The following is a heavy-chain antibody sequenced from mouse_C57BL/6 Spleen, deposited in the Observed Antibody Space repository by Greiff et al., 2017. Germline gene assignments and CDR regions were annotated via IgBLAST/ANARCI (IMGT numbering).Heavy chain of an antibody. CDR2: IDPSDSYT. V-gene: IGHV1-59*01. CDR1: GYTFTSYW. J-gene: IGHJ4*01. Sequence: VQLQQPGAELVRPGTSVKLSCKASGYTFTSYWMHWVKQRPGQGLEWIGVIDPSDSYTNYNQKFKGKATLTVDTSSSTAYMQRSSLTSEDSAVYYCARSEGLRQDYAMDYWGQGTSVTVSS. D-gene: IGHD2-4*01. CDR3: ARSEGLRQDYAMDY.